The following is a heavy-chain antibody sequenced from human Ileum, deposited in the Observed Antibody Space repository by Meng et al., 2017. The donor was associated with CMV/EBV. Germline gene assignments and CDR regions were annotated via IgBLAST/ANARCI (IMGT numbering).Heavy chain of an antibody. CDR1: GFTFSSYA. V-gene: IGHV3-23*01. CDR3: AKEETGIDY. CDR2: ISGSGGST. Sequence: GESLKISCAASGFTFSSYAMSWVRQAPGKGLEWGSAISGSGGSTYYADSVKGRFTISRDNSKNALYLQMNSLNAEDTAVYYYAKEETGIDYWGQGTLVTVSS. J-gene: IGHJ4*02. D-gene: IGHD6-13*01.